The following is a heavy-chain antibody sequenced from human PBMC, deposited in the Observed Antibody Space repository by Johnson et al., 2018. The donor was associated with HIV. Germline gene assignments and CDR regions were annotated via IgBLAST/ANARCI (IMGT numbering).Heavy chain of an antibody. V-gene: IGHV3-20*04. D-gene: IGHD2-15*01. Sequence: VQLVESGGGVVRPGGSLRVSCAASGFTFGAYGMSWVRQAPGTGLEWVAGITCDGGNTGYADSVQGRFTISRANAKNSLYMQMNSLRTKDTPVYYCATGIEDYALDIWGQGTMVTVSS. CDR2: ITCDGGNT. CDR1: GFTFGAYG. CDR3: ATGIEDYALDI. J-gene: IGHJ3*02.